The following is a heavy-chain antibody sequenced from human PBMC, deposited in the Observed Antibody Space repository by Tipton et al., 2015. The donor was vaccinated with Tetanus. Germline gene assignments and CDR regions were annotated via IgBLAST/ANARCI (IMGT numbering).Heavy chain of an antibody. CDR2: IIYGGPT. CDR3: GVSIAYFRDGLHI. J-gene: IGHJ4*02. CDR1: GASISNYQNY. D-gene: IGHD2-21*01. Sequence: TLSLTCAVSGASISNYQNYWAWIRQPPEKGLGYIGSIIYGGPTFYNPPPRARITMPGDKNKNQFSLHLRPVTAADTAVYYCGVSIAYFRDGLHIGGPGTLVTVSS. V-gene: IGHV4-39*01.